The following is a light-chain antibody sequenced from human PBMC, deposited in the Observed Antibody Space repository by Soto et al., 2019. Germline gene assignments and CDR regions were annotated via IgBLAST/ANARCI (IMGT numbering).Light chain of an antibody. V-gene: IGLV1-47*03. J-gene: IGLJ2*01. CDR3: AAWDDSLSGPV. CDR1: SSNIGRNN. Sequence: QSVLTQPPSTSATPGQRVTISCSGSSSNIGRNNVFWYQQVPGKAPKLLIYRNVQRPSGVPDRFSGSKSGTSASLAISGLWSDDEAHYYCAAWDDSLSGPVFGGGTKLTVL. CDR2: RNV.